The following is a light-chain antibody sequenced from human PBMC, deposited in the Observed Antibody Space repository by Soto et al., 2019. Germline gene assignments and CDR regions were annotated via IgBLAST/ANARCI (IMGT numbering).Light chain of an antibody. Sequence: EIVLTQSPATLSLSPGERATLSCRASQSVSSYLAWYQQKPGQAPRLLIYDASSRATGIPARFSGSGFGTDFTLTISSLEPEDFAVYYCQQRSNWPTFGQGTRLEIK. J-gene: IGKJ5*01. CDR3: QQRSNWPT. CDR2: DAS. CDR1: QSVSSY. V-gene: IGKV3-11*01.